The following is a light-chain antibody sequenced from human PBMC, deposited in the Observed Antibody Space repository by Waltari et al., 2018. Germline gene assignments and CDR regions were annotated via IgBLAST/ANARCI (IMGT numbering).Light chain of an antibody. J-gene: IGKJ2*01. CDR2: AAS. V-gene: IGKV1-39*01. CDR1: QSISSY. Sequence: DIQMTQSPSSLSASVGDRVTITCRASQSISSYVNWYQQKLGKESMLLIYAASGFQSVVPSRFIGIESGTYFTLTISSLQPEDFSTYYCQQCYITPPTFCQGTNLEI. CDR3: QQCYITPPT.